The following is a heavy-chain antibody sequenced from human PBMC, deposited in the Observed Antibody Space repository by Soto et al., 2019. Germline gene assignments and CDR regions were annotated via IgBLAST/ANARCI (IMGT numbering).Heavy chain of an antibody. Sequence: QVQLVESGGGVVQPGRSLRLSSAASGFTFSSYGMHWVREAPGKGLEWVAVIWYDGSNKYYADSVKGRFTISRDNSKNTLYLQMNSLRAEDTAVYYCARDLRQSYYDSSGADYWGQGTLVTVSS. J-gene: IGHJ4*02. V-gene: IGHV3-33*01. D-gene: IGHD3-22*01. CDR2: IWYDGSNK. CDR1: GFTFSSYG. CDR3: ARDLRQSYYDSSGADY.